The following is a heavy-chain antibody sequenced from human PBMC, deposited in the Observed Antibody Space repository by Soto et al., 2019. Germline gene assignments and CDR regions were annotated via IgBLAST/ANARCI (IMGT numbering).Heavy chain of an antibody. D-gene: IGHD6-13*01. V-gene: IGHV3-23*01. J-gene: IGHJ4*02. Sequence: GASVKVSCAASGFTFSSYAMSWVRQAPGKGLEWVSAISGSGGSTYYADSVKGRFTISRDNSKNTLYLQMNSLRAEDTAVYYCAKGSYSSSPFDYWGQGTLVTVSS. CDR3: AKGSYSSSPFDY. CDR1: GFTFSSYA. CDR2: ISGSGGST.